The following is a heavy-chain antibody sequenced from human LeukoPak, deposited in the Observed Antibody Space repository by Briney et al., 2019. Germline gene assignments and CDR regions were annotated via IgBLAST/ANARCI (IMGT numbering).Heavy chain of an antibody. CDR1: GGSISRYY. CDR2: ISYSGST. V-gene: IGHV4-59*01. J-gene: IGHJ4*02. D-gene: IGHD4-11*01. CDR3: AGSRGAVSVDY. Sequence: PSETLSLTCTVSGGSISRYYWSWIRQPPGKGLEWIGYISYSGSTNYNPSLKSRVTISVDTSKNQFSLRLTSVTAADTAVYYCAGSRGAVSVDYWGQGTLVTVSS.